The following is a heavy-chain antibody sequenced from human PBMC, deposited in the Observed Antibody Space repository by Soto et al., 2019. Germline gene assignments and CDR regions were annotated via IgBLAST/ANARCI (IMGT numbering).Heavy chain of an antibody. CDR3: ARSYGSGSYYYYYMDV. V-gene: IGHV3-21*01. CDR1: GFTFSSYS. J-gene: IGHJ6*03. Sequence: EVQLVESGGGLVKPGGSLRLSCAASGFTFSSYSMNWVRQAPGKGLEWVSSISSSSSYIYYADSVKGRFTISRDNAKNSLYLQMNSLRAEGTAVYYCARSYGSGSYYYYYMDVWGKGTTVTVSS. CDR2: ISSSSSYI. D-gene: IGHD3-10*01.